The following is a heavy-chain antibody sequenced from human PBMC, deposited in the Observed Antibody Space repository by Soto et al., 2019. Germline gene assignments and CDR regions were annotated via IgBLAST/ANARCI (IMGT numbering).Heavy chain of an antibody. J-gene: IGHJ4*02. CDR1: GFTFSSYG. V-gene: IGHV3-33*01. Sequence: PGGSLRLSSXAXGFTFSSYGMHSVRQAPGKGLEWVAVIWYDGSNKYYADSVKGRFTISRDNSKNTLYLQMNSLRAEDTAVYYCERDHRSSWPLNYFDYWGQGTLVTVSS. CDR3: ERDHRSSWPLNYFDY. CDR2: IWYDGSNK. D-gene: IGHD6-13*01.